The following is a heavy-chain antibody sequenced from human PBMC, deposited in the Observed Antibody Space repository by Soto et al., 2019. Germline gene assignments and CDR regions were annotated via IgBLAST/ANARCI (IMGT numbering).Heavy chain of an antibody. CDR2: IYYSGST. V-gene: IGHV4-59*01. Sequence: SETLSLTCTVSGGSISSYYWGWIRQPPGKGLEWIGYIYYSGSTNYNPSLKSRVTISVDTSKNQFSLKLSSVTAADTAVYYCARDNVEMATPDAFDIWGQGTMVTVSS. CDR3: ARDNVEMATPDAFDI. CDR1: GGSISSYY. J-gene: IGHJ3*02. D-gene: IGHD5-12*01.